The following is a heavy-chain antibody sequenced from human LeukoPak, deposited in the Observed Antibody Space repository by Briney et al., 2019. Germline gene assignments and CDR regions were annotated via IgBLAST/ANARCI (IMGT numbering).Heavy chain of an antibody. V-gene: IGHV3-15*01. Sequence: GGSLRLSCAAFGFTVSSNYMSWVRQAPGKGLEWVGRIKSKTDGGTTDYAAPVKGRFTISRDDSKNTLYLQMNSLKTEDTAVYYCTTDNRGYFDWLLFDYWGQGTLVTVSS. D-gene: IGHD3-9*01. CDR2: IKSKTDGGTT. J-gene: IGHJ4*02. CDR3: TTDNRGYFDWLLFDY. CDR1: GFTVSSNY.